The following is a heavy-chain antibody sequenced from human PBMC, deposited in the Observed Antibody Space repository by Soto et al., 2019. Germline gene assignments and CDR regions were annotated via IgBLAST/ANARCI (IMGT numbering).Heavy chain of an antibody. CDR2: ISGSGGST. V-gene: IGHV3-23*01. CDR1: GFTFSSYA. CDR3: AKPKYSSSWWGYYYYGMDV. J-gene: IGHJ6*02. Sequence: GGSLRLSCAASGFTFSSYAMSWVRQAPGKGLEWVSAISGSGGSTYYADSVKGRFTISRDNSKNTLYLQMNSLRAEDTAVYYCAKPKYSSSWWGYYYYGMDVWGQGTTVTVSS. D-gene: IGHD6-13*01.